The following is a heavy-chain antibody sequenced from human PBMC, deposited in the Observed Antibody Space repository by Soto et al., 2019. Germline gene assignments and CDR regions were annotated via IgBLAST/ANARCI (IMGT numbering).Heavy chain of an antibody. D-gene: IGHD3-10*01. Sequence: VQLVESGGGVVQPGRSLRLSCAASGFTFSSYGMHWVRQAPGKGLEWVAVIWFDGSHIYYADSVKGRFTISRDNSKNTLDLQMNILRAEDTAVYYCAKEDGYYGSGSRLPFDKWGQGTLVTVSS. CDR3: AKEDGYYGSGSRLPFDK. CDR2: IWFDGSHI. CDR1: GFTFSSYG. J-gene: IGHJ4*02. V-gene: IGHV3-33*06.